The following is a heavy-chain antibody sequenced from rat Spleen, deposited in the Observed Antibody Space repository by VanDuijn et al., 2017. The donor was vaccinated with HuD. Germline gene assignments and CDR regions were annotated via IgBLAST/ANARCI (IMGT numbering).Heavy chain of an antibody. CDR2: MWSGRST. J-gene: IGHJ2*01. CDR3: ALSGEGY. D-gene: IGHD1-1*01. Sequence: EVQLVESGGGLVQPGRSMKLSCAASGFPFSNYDMAWVRQPPGKGLEWMGVMWSGRSTAYNSALKSRLSISRDTSKSQVFLTLTSLQTDDTAVYYCALSGEGYWGQGVMVTVSS. CDR1: GFPFSNYD. V-gene: IGHV2S63*01.